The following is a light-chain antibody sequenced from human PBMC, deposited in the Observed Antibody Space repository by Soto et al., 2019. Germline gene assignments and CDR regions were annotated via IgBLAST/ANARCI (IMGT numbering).Light chain of an antibody. CDR3: QQYKSYST. CDR2: QAS. V-gene: IGKV1-5*03. J-gene: IGKJ2*01. CDR1: QSINTW. Sequence: DIQMTQSPSTLSASVGDRVTITCRASQSINTWLAWYQQKPGKAPRFLIYQASSLESGVPSRFSGSGFGTQFTLTLSNLQPEDFATYYCQQYKSYSTFGQGTKLETK.